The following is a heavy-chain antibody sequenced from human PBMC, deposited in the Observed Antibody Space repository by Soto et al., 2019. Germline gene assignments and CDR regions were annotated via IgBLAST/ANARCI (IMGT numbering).Heavy chain of an antibody. V-gene: IGHV1-2*02. CDR3: AGSTKGYCSGGSCYPREYYYGMDV. CDR2: INPNSGGT. J-gene: IGHJ6*02. Sequence: GASVKVSCKASGYTFTGYYMHWVRQAPGQGLEWMGWINPNSGGTNYAQKFQGRVTMTRDTSISTAYMELSRLRSDDTAVYYCAGSTKGYCSGGSCYPREYYYGMDVWGQGTTVTAP. D-gene: IGHD2-15*01. CDR1: GYTFTGYY.